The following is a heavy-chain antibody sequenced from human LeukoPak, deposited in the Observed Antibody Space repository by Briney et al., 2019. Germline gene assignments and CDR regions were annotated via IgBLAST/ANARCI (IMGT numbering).Heavy chain of an antibody. Sequence: SGPTLVKPTQTLTLTCTFSGFSLSTSGMCVSWIRQPPGMALASLARLDWDDDKYYSTSLKTRLTISKDTAKTQVVLTMTNMDPVDTATYYCARSRRDFWSGTNWFDPWGQGTLVTVSS. V-gene: IGHV2-70*11. J-gene: IGHJ5*02. CDR2: LDWDDDK. CDR3: ARSRRDFWSGTNWFDP. D-gene: IGHD3-3*01. CDR1: GFSLSTSGMC.